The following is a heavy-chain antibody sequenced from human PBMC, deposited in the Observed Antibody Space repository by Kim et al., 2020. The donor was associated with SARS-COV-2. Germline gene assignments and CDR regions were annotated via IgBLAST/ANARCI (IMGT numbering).Heavy chain of an antibody. Sequence: ASVKVSCKSSGYIFSDYYIHWVRQAPGQGLEWMGWINPNSGGTKYAQKFQGRVTMTRDTSISTAYMELSRLRSDDTAMYYCARDGGSVKEGLYYFDSWGQGALVTVSS. J-gene: IGHJ4*02. V-gene: IGHV1-2*02. CDR3: ARDGGSVKEGLYYFDS. D-gene: IGHD3-10*01. CDR2: INPNSGGT. CDR1: GYIFSDYY.